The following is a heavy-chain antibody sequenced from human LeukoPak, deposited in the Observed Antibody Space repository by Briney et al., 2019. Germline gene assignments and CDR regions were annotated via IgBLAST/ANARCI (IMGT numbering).Heavy chain of an antibody. V-gene: IGHV3-74*03. D-gene: IGHD5-24*01. CDR1: GFTFSGYW. CDR2: INVDGSDT. Sequence: GGSLRLSCAASGFTFSGYWMHWVRQAPGKRLVWVSRINVDGSDTTYADSVKGRFTISRDNAKNSLYLQMNSLRAEDTALYYCARGLARGYNSDAFDICGQGTMVTVSP. CDR3: ARGLARGYNSDAFDI. J-gene: IGHJ3*02.